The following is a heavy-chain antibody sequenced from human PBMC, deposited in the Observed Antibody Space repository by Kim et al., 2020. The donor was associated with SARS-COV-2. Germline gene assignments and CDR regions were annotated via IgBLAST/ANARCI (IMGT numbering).Heavy chain of an antibody. V-gene: IGHV3-11*01. CDR3: ARTPYSSGYFPAARGMDV. D-gene: IGHD3-22*01. J-gene: IGHJ6*02. CDR2: ISSSGSTI. CDR1: GFTFSDYY. Sequence: GGSLRLSCAASGFTFSDYYMSWIRQAPGKGLEWVSYISSSGSTIYYADSVKGRFTISRDNAKNSLYLQMNSLRAEDTAVYYCARTPYSSGYFPAARGMDVWGQGTTVTVSS.